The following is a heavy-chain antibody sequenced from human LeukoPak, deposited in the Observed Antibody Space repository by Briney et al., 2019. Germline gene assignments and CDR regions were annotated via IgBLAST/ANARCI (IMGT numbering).Heavy chain of an antibody. CDR3: ARAEDSSGYPDY. CDR2: IYYSGST. Sequence: SETLSLTCTVSGGSISSYYWSWNRQPPGKGLEWIGYIYYSGSTNYNPSLKSRVTISVDTSKNQFSLKLSSVTAADTAVYYCARAEDSSGYPDYWGQRTLVTVSS. CDR1: GGSISSYY. V-gene: IGHV4-59*01. D-gene: IGHD3-22*01. J-gene: IGHJ4*02.